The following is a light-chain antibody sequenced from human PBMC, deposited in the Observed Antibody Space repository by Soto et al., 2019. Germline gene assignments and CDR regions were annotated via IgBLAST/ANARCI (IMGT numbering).Light chain of an antibody. CDR3: QQRSNWPQT. CDR1: QSVSNDF. Sequence: EIVLTQSPGILSLSPGERATLSCRASQSVSNDFLAWYQQKPGQAPRLLIYGASTRATDVPDRFSGSGSGTDFTLTISSLEPEDFAVYYCQQRSNWPQTFGQGTRLEIK. V-gene: IGKV3D-20*02. J-gene: IGKJ5*01. CDR2: GAS.